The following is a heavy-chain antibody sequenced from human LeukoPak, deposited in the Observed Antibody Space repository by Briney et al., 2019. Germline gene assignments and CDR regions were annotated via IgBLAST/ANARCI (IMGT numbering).Heavy chain of an antibody. CDR2: ISSSGETI. J-gene: IGHJ1*01. CDR3: ARHCGGDCYSRPLN. D-gene: IGHD2-21*02. CDR1: GFTFSRYE. V-gene: IGHV3-48*03. Sequence: PGGSLRLSCAASGFTFSRYEMNWVRQAPGKGLEWVSYISSSGETIYYADSVKGRFTISRDNAKNSLHLQMNSLRAEDTAVYYCARHCGGDCYSRPLNWGQGTLVTVSS.